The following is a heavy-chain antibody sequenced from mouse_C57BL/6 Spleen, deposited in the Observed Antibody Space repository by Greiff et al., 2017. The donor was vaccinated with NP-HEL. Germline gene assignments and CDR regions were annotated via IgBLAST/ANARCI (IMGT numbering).Heavy chain of an antibody. CDR2: IDPSDSYT. CDR1: GYTFTSYW. CDR3: AIYDYYGSSYAMDY. V-gene: IGHV1-69*01. D-gene: IGHD1-1*01. J-gene: IGHJ4*01. Sequence: QVQLQQPGAELVMPGASVKLSCKASGYTFTSYWMHWVKQRPGQGLEWIGEIDPSDSYTNYNQKFKGKSTLTVDKSSSTAYMQLSSLTSEDSAVYYCAIYDYYGSSYAMDYWGQGTSVTVSS.